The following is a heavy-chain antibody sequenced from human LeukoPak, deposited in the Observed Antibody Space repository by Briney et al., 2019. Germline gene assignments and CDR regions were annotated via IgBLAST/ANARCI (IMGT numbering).Heavy chain of an antibody. Sequence: SVKVSCKASGGTFSSYAISWVRQAPGQGLGWMERIIPIFGTASYAQKFQGRVTITADKSTSTAYMELSSLRSEDTAVYYCARVPLSGSRTYYFDYWGQGTLVTVSS. D-gene: IGHD1-26*01. CDR2: IIPIFGTA. CDR3: ARVPLSGSRTYYFDY. CDR1: GGTFSSYA. V-gene: IGHV1-69*06. J-gene: IGHJ4*02.